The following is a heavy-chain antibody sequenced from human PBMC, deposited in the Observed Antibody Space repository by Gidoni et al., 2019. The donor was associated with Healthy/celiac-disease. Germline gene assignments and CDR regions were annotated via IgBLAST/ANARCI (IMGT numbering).Heavy chain of an antibody. CDR1: GFTFSSYA. V-gene: IGHV3-23*01. J-gene: IGHJ4*02. D-gene: IGHD2-15*01. CDR3: AKGWGWVAATDYFDY. CDR2: ISGSGGST. Sequence: EVQLLESGGGLVQPGGSLRLSFAASGFTFSSYAMSWVGQAPGKGLEWVSAISGSGGSTYYADSVKGRFTISRDNSKNTLYLQMNSLRAEDTAVYYCAKGWGWVAATDYFDYWGQGTLVTVSS.